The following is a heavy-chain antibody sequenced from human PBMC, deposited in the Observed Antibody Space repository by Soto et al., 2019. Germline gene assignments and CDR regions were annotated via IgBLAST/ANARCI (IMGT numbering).Heavy chain of an antibody. D-gene: IGHD6-13*01. CDR1: GFTFTGYY. V-gene: IGHV3-23*01. Sequence: PGGTLSRSWAVCGFTFTGYYCSWVRQPPGKGLEWVAAISGIGGSTSLADSVRGVFSITGDNSKNTVSMLMTSLRAEDTAVYCCARGSAGYINCWYYLDYWGRGTLVTVYS. CDR3: ARGSAGYINCWYYLDY. J-gene: IGHJ4*03. CDR2: ISGIGGST.